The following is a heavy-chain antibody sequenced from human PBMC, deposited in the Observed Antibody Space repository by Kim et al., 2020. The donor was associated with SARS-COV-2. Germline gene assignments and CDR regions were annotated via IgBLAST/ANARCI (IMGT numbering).Heavy chain of an antibody. Sequence: SETLSHTCAVYGGSFSGYYWSWIRQPPGKGLEWIGEINHSGSTNYNPSLKSRVTISVDTSKNQFSLKLSSVTAADTAVYYCARSKRITMVRGGILWFDP. V-gene: IGHV4-34*01. CDR3: ARSKRITMVRGGILWFDP. D-gene: IGHD3-10*01. J-gene: IGHJ5*02. CDR1: GGSFSGYY. CDR2: INHSGST.